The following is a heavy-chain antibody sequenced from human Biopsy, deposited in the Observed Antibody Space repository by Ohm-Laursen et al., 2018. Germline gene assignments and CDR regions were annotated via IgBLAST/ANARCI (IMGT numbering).Heavy chain of an antibody. V-gene: IGHV1-69*17. Sequence: SSVKVSCKVSGGPSSNYAFSWVRQAPGEGLEWMGGIIAVSGLVNYAPKFQGRVSITADKSTTTAYMELSNLKSEDTAVYYCATPFQYYDSWGGYPPFDHWGQGTLVTVSS. CDR1: GGPSSNYA. CDR3: ATPFQYYDSWGGYPPFDH. D-gene: IGHD3-3*01. CDR2: IIAVSGLV. J-gene: IGHJ4*02.